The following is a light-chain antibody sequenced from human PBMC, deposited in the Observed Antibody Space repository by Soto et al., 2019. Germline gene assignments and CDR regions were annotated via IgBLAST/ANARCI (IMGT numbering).Light chain of an antibody. CDR3: QQYGSSPWT. CDR2: GAS. V-gene: IGKV3-20*01. J-gene: IGKJ1*01. CDR1: QSVSSSY. Sequence: EIVWTQSPGALSLSPWERATLSCRASQSVSSSYLAWYQQKPGQAPRLLIYGASSRATGIPDRFSGSGSGTDFTLTISRLEPEDFAVYYCQQYGSSPWTFGQGTKVDIK.